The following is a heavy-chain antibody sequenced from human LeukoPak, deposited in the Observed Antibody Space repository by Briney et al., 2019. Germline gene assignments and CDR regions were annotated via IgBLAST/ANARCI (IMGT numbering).Heavy chain of an antibody. CDR3: ARGRDVPDS. CDR1: GFTFSNYW. D-gene: IGHD2-2*01. CDR2: IKQDGSEK. J-gene: IGHJ4*02. V-gene: IGHV3-7*01. Sequence: GGSLRLSCAASGFTFSNYWMSWVRQAPGKGLEWVANIKQDGSEKNYVDSVKGRFTISRDNAKNSLYLQMSSLRAEDTAVYYCARGRDVPDSWGQGTLVTVSS.